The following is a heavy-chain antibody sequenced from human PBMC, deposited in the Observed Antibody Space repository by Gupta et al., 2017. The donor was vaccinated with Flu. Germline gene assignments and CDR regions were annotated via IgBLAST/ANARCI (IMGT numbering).Heavy chain of an antibody. Sequence: EVQLVASGGGLVQPGGSLRLSCAAAGFTFSSYRMNCVRQAPVKGLEGVSYISSSSSTIYYADSVKGLFTISRDNAKSSLYLQMNSLRDEDTAVYYCAREEVVPAAIADYYYYGMDVWGQGTTVTVSS. D-gene: IGHD2-2*02. CDR1: GFTFSSYR. CDR2: ISSSSSTI. V-gene: IGHV3-48*02. CDR3: AREEVVPAAIADYYYYGMDV. J-gene: IGHJ6*02.